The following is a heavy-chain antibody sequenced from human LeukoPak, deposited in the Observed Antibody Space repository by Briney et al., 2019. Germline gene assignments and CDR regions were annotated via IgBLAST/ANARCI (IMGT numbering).Heavy chain of an antibody. J-gene: IGHJ6*03. V-gene: IGHV1-18*01. Sequence: PGGSLRLSCAASGFTFSSYAMSWVRQAPGKGLEWMGWISAYNGNTNYAQKLQGRVTMTTDTSTSTAYMELRSLRSDDTAVYYCARGKSIAAAGILLGMYVWGKGTTVTVSS. CDR1: GFTFSSYA. CDR3: ARGKSIAAAGILLGMYV. CDR2: ISAYNGNT. D-gene: IGHD6-13*01.